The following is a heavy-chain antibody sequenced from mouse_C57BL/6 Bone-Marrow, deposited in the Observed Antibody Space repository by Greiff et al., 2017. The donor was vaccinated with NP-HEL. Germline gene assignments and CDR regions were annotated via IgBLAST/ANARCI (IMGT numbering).Heavy chain of an antibody. CDR2: IYPGGGYT. CDR3: AREDYSNYGYYAMDY. V-gene: IGHV1-63*01. Sequence: QVQLKQSGAELVRPGTSVKMSCKASGYTFTNYWIGWAKQRPGHGLEWIGDIYPGGGYTNYNEKFKGKATLTADKSSSTAYMQFSSLTSEDSAIYYCAREDYSNYGYYAMDYWGQGTSVTVSS. CDR1: GYTFTNYW. J-gene: IGHJ4*01. D-gene: IGHD2-5*01.